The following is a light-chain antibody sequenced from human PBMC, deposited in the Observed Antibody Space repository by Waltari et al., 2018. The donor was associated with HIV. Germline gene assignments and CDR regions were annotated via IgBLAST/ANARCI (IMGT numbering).Light chain of an antibody. CDR3: QYYSDWPPT. Sequence: EIRLTQSPVTLPVSPGARATLSFRATQNVRGRFAWSQQTPAQAPRLLIYGASTRATGVPARFSGSGSGTDYTLTINGLQSEDFAVYYFQYYSDWPPTFGQGTKVEIK. CDR1: QNVRGR. J-gene: IGKJ1*01. CDR2: GAS. V-gene: IGKV3-15*01.